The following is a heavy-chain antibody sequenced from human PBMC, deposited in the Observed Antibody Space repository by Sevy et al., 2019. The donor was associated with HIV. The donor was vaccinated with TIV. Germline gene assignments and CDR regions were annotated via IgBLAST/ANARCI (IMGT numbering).Heavy chain of an antibody. J-gene: IGHJ4*02. V-gene: IGHV1-18*04. CDR1: GYTFTSYG. Sequence: ASVKVSCKASGYTFTSYGISWVRQAPGQGLEWMGWISAYNGNTNYAQKLQGRVTMTTDTSTSTAYMELRSRRSDDTAVYYCARVGYDYVWGSYQATVGDYWGQGTLVTVSS. CDR2: ISAYNGNT. CDR3: ARVGYDYVWGSYQATVGDY. D-gene: IGHD3-16*01.